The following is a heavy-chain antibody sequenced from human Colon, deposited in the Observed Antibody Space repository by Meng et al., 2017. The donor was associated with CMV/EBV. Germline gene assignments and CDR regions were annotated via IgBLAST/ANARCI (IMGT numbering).Heavy chain of an antibody. CDR1: GESMTSHY. CDR3: ARGDCSGGGCYYFDS. CDR2: VYYSGSA. V-gene: IGHV4-59*11. Sequence: SETLSLTCSVSGESMTSHYWTWIRQPPGKGLEWMGHVYYSGSATYSPSLRSRISISVDMSKNQFSLKLRSVTAADTAFYYCARGDCSGGGCYYFDSWGQGSLVTVSS. J-gene: IGHJ4*02. D-gene: IGHD2-15*01.